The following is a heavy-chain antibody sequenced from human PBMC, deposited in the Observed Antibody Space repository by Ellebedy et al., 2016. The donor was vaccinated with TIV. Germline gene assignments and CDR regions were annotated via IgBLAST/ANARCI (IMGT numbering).Heavy chain of an antibody. D-gene: IGHD5-18*01. Sequence: GESLKISCKGSGYSFTSYWISWVRQMPGKGLEWMGRIDPSDSYTNYSPSFQGHVTISADKSISTAYLQWSSLKASDTAMYYCARQGYSYGYVYYYGMDVWGQGTTVTVSS. CDR3: ARQGYSYGYVYYYGMDV. CDR1: GYSFTSYW. J-gene: IGHJ6*02. CDR2: IDPSDSYT. V-gene: IGHV5-10-1*01.